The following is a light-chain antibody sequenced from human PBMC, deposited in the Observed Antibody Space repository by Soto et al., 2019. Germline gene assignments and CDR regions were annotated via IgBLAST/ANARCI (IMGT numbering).Light chain of an antibody. CDR2: DAS. CDR3: QQRSNWPSWT. J-gene: IGKJ1*01. CDR1: QSVSSY. V-gene: IGKV3-11*01. Sequence: EIVLTQSPATLSLSPGERATLSCRASQSVSSYLAWYQQKPGQAPRLLIYDASNRATGIPARFSGSGSGTDFTLTISSLESEDFAVYYCQQRSNWPSWTFGQGTKV.